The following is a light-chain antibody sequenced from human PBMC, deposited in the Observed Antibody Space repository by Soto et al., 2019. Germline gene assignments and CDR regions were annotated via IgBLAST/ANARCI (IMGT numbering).Light chain of an antibody. Sequence: IVFTQSPATLSLSPGERATLSCRASQSVSSSYLAWYQQKPGQAPRLLIYGASSRATGIPDRFSGSGSGTDFTLTISRLEPEDFAVYYCQQYGSSPPWTFGQGTMVDVK. CDR1: QSVSSSY. V-gene: IGKV3-20*01. J-gene: IGKJ1*01. CDR2: GAS. CDR3: QQYGSSPPWT.